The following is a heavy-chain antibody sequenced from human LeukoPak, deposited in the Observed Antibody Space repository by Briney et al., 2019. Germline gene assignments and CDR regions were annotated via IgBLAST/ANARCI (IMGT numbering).Heavy chain of an antibody. CDR2: ISSSSYI. Sequence: PGGSLRLSCAASGFTFSSYSMNWVRQAPGKGLEWVSSISSSSYIYYADSVKGRFTISRDNSKNTLFLEMNSLRAEDTAVYYCVQDNVGSGWPFDYWGPGTLVTVSS. V-gene: IGHV3-21*01. CDR1: GFTFSSYS. J-gene: IGHJ4*02. CDR3: VQDNVGSGWPFDY. D-gene: IGHD6-19*01.